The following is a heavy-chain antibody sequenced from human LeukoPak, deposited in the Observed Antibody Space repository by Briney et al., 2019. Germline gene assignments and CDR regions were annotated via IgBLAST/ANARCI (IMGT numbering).Heavy chain of an antibody. Sequence: ASVKVSCKASGYTFTSYGISWVRQAPGQGLEWMGWISAYNGNTNYAQKLQGRVTMTTDTSTSTAYMELRSLRSDDTAVYYCARDTKGIADSPLDYWGEGTLVTVSS. CDR2: ISAYNGNT. CDR1: GYTFTSYG. D-gene: IGHD6-13*01. V-gene: IGHV1-18*01. J-gene: IGHJ4*02. CDR3: ARDTKGIADSPLDY.